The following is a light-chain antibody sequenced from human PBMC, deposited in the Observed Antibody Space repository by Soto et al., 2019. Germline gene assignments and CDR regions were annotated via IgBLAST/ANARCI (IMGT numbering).Light chain of an antibody. CDR2: KAS. CDR1: QSISTW. J-gene: IGKJ1*01. Sequence: DIQMTQSPPTLSANVGDRVTITCRASQSISTWLAWYQQKAGKAPRLLIYKASTLENGVPSRFSGSGSGTEFSLTISSLQPDYFATYYCQQYNRGFGQGTKVEVK. CDR3: QQYNRG. V-gene: IGKV1-5*03.